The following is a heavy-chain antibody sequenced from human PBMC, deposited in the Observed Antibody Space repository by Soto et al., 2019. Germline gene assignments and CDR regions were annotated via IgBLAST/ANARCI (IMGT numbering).Heavy chain of an antibody. V-gene: IGHV3-7*01. CDR3: ARDPDSSSWYNWFDP. D-gene: IGHD6-13*01. J-gene: IGHJ5*02. Sequence: GGSLRLSCAASGFTFSSYWMSWVRQAPGKGLEWVANIKQDGSEKYYVDSVKGRFTTSRDNAKNSLYLQMNSLRAEDTAVYYCARDPDSSSWYNWFDPWGQGTLVTVSS. CDR2: IKQDGSEK. CDR1: GFTFSSYW.